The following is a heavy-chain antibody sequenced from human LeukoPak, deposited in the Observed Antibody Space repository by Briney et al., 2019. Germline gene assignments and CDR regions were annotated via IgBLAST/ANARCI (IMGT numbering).Heavy chain of an antibody. CDR1: GFTFDDYA. V-gene: IGHV3-43*02. J-gene: IGHJ6*02. D-gene: IGHD2-15*01. CDR3: AKDMVVVAATPGGYYYYGMDV. CDR2: ISGDGGST. Sequence: GGSLRLSCAASGFTFDDYAMHWVRHAPGKGLEWVSLISGDGGSTYYADSVKGRFTISRDNSKNSLYLQMNSLRTEDTDLYYCAKDMVVVAATPGGYYYYGMDVWGQGTTVTVSS.